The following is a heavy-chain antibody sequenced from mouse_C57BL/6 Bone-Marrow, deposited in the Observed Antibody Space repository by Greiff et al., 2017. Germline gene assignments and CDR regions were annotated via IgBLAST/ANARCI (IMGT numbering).Heavy chain of an antibody. J-gene: IGHJ1*03. CDR3: TSYGSSYGGYFDV. D-gene: IGHD1-1*01. Sequence: VQLKQSGAELVRPGASVKLSCTASGFNIKDYYMHWVKQRPEQGLEWIGRIDPEDGDTEYAPKFQGKATMTADTSSNTAYLQLSSLPSEDTAVYYCTSYGSSYGGYFDVWGTGTTVTVSS. CDR2: IDPEDGDT. V-gene: IGHV14-1*01. CDR1: GFNIKDYY.